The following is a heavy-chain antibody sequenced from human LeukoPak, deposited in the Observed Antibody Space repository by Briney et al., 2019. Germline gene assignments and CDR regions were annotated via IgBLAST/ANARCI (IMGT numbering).Heavy chain of an antibody. CDR2: MNPNSGNT. Sequence: ASVKVSCKASGYTFSIYGISWVRQATGQGLEWMGWMNPNSGNTGYAQKFQGRVTITRNTSISTAYMELSSLRSEDTAVYYCAREFHEWIQLWPLADYYYYMDVWGKGTTVTVSS. CDR3: AREFHEWIQLWPLADYYYYMDV. V-gene: IGHV1-8*03. J-gene: IGHJ6*03. CDR1: GYTFSIYG. D-gene: IGHD5-18*01.